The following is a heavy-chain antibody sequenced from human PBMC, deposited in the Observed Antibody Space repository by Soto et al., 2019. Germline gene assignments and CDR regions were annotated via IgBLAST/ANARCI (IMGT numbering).Heavy chain of an antibody. J-gene: IGHJ6*02. V-gene: IGHV1-8*01. Sequence: QVQLVQSGAEVKKPGASVKVSCKASGYTFTSYDINWVRQATGQGLEWMGWMNPNSGNTGYAQKCPSAETPSRNTPPNTPHMGRCSVRAEGTAVYYSVREKTSYGMDVWGQGTTVTVSS. CDR2: MNPNSGNT. CDR1: GYTFTSYD. CDR3: VREKTSYGMDV.